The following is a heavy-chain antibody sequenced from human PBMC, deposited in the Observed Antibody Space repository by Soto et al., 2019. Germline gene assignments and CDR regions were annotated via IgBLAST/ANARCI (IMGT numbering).Heavy chain of an antibody. V-gene: IGHV4-39*01. CDR1: GGYISSSYSY. D-gene: IGHD6-19*01. Sequence: SETRSLSCIVSGGYISSSYSYWGYIRQPPGRGLAWLGSVYSSGSTYYKPSLKGRLTISVDTSKNQSSLKLTSVTAADSAVYYCASAYSSGCYGDFQHWGEGTLVTVS. CDR3: ASAYSSGCYGDFQH. J-gene: IGHJ1*01. CDR2: VYSSGST.